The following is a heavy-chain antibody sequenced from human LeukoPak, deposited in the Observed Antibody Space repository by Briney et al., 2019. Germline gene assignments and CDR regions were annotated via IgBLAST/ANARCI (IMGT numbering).Heavy chain of an antibody. J-gene: IGHJ5*02. V-gene: IGHV4-38-2*02. CDR3: ARDPKDIVVVVAADWFDP. Sequence: KASETLSLTCTVSGYSISSGYYWGWIRQPPGKGLEWIGSIYHSGSTYYNPSLKSRVTISVDTSKNQFSLKLSSVTAADTAVYYCARDPKDIVVVVAADWFDPWGQGTLVTVSS. CDR1: GYSISSGYY. D-gene: IGHD2-15*01. CDR2: IYHSGST.